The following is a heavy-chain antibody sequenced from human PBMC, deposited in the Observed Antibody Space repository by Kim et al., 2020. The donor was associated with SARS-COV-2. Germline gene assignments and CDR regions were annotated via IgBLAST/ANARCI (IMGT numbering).Heavy chain of an antibody. J-gene: IGHJ3*02. Sequence: GGSLRLSCAASGFTFSSYGMHWVRQAPGKGLEWVAVIWYDGSNKYYADSVKGRFTISRDNSKNTLYLQMNSLRAEDTAVYYCARGGSGSAFQRSAFDIWGQGTMVTVSS. CDR1: GFTFSSYG. CDR3: ARGGSGSAFQRSAFDI. CDR2: IWYDGSNK. D-gene: IGHD1-26*01. V-gene: IGHV3-33*01.